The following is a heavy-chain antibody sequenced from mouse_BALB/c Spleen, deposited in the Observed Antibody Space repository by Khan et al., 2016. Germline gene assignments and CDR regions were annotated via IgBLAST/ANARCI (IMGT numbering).Heavy chain of an antibody. Sequence: QVQLQQSGAELARPGASVKLSCKASGYTFTSYWMQWVKQRPGQGLEWIGTIYPGDGDTRYTQKFKGKATLTADKSSRTAYMQLNSLASEDFAGYYGARGGSSYSSSAYWGQGTLVTVSA. CDR2: IYPGDGDT. J-gene: IGHJ3*01. CDR1: GYTFTSYW. CDR3: ARGGSSYSSSAY. D-gene: IGHD1-1*01. V-gene: IGHV1-87*01.